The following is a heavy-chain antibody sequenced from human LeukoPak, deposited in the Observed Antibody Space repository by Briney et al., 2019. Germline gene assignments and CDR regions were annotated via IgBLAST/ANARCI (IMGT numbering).Heavy chain of an antibody. V-gene: IGHV3-15*01. CDR1: GFTFNNAW. J-gene: IGHJ4*02. D-gene: IGHD3-16*01. Sequence: GGSLRLSCAASGFTFNNAWMSWVRQAPGKGLEWVGRIRSKPDGGTTDYAAPVKGRFIIPRDDSKNTLYLQMNSLKTEDTAVYYCTADVWGGSPTIDCWGQGTLVTVSS. CDR2: IRSKPDGGTT. CDR3: TADVWGGSPTIDC.